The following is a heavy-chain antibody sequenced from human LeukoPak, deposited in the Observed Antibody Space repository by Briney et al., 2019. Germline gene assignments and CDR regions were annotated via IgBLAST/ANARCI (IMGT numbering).Heavy chain of an antibody. V-gene: IGHV3-30-3*01. D-gene: IGHD5-12*01. Sequence: GSLRLSCAASGFTFSSYAMHWVRQAPGKGLEWVAVISYDGSNKYYADSVKGRFTISRDNSKNTLYLQMNSLRAEDTAVYYCARDSANIVATYGSLDYWGQGTLVTVSS. J-gene: IGHJ4*02. CDR1: GFTFSSYA. CDR2: ISYDGSNK. CDR3: ARDSANIVATYGSLDY.